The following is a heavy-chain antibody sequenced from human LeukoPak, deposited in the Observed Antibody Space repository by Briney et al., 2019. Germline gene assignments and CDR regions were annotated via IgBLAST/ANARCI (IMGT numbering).Heavy chain of an antibody. D-gene: IGHD3-10*01. J-gene: IGHJ4*02. CDR3: ARDISLGVGEYHFDY. Sequence: GGSLRLSCAASGFTFSSYAMHWVRQAPGKGLEWVAVISYDGSNKYYADSVKGRFTISRDNSKNTLYLQMNSLRAEDTAVYYCARDISLGVGEYHFDYWGQGTLVTVSS. V-gene: IGHV3-30-3*01. CDR1: GFTFSSYA. CDR2: ISYDGSNK.